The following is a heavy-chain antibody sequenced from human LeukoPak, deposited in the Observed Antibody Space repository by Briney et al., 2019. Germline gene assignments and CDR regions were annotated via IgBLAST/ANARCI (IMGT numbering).Heavy chain of an antibody. CDR1: GFTFSSYG. Sequence: GGSLRLSCAASGFTFSSYGMHWVRQAPGKGLEWVAVIWYDGSNKYYADSVKGRSTISRDNSKNTLYLQMNSLRAEDTAVYYCARPSVAGGPSDYWGQGTLVTVSS. CDR3: ARPSVAGGPSDY. CDR2: IWYDGSNK. D-gene: IGHD4-23*01. V-gene: IGHV3-33*01. J-gene: IGHJ4*02.